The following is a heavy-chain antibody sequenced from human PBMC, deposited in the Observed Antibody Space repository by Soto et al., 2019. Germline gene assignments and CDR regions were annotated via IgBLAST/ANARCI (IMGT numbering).Heavy chain of an antibody. CDR3: ARVVVVKDYYGMDV. CDR1: GYTFTSYY. Sequence: ASVKVSCKASGYTFTSYYMHWVLQSPGQGLEWMGIINPSGGSTSYAQKFQGRVTMTRDTSTSTVYMELSSLRPEDTAVYYCARVVVVKDYYGMDVWGQGTTVTVSS. CDR2: INPSGGST. V-gene: IGHV1-46*01. D-gene: IGHD3-22*01. J-gene: IGHJ6*02.